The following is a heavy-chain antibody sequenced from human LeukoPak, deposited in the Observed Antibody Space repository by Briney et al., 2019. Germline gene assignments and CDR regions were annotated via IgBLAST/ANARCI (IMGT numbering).Heavy chain of an antibody. D-gene: IGHD3-10*01. CDR1: GYSFTSYW. CDR3: ARHYYGSGSLNYFDY. J-gene: IGHJ4*02. Sequence: GESLKISCKGSGYSFTSYWIGWVRQRPGKGLEWMGSIYPGDSDTRYSPSFQGQVTISADKSISTAYLQWSSLKASDTAMYYCARHYYGSGSLNYFDYWGPGTLVPVSS. CDR2: IYPGDSDT. V-gene: IGHV5-51*01.